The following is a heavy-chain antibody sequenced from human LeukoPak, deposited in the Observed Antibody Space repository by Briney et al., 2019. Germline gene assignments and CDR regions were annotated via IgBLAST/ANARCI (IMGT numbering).Heavy chain of an antibody. CDR1: GGSISNYY. V-gene: IGHV4-59*01. CDR3: ARDGYSGNDGL. CDR2: IYHSGST. D-gene: IGHD5-12*01. J-gene: IGHJ4*02. Sequence: SETLSLTCTVSGGSISNYYWSCIRQPPGKGLEGLGYIYHSGSTHYNPSLKSRVTISVDTSKNQFSLKLSSVTAADTAVYYCARDGYSGNDGLWGQGTLVTVSS.